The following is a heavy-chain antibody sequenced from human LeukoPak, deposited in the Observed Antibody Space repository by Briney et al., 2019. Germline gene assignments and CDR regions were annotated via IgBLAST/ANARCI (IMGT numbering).Heavy chain of an antibody. Sequence: GGSLRLSCAASGFTFSSYWMHWVRQAPGKGLVWVSRISSDGSSTSYADSVKGRFTISRDNAKNTLYLQMNSLRADDTAVYYCARDGLWFGELLGDDYFDYWGQGTLVTVSS. CDR1: GFTFSSYW. J-gene: IGHJ4*02. CDR2: ISSDGSST. CDR3: ARDGLWFGELLGDDYFDY. D-gene: IGHD3-10*01. V-gene: IGHV3-74*01.